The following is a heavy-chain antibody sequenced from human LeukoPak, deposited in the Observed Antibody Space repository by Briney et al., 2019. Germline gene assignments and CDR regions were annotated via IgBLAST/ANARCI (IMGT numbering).Heavy chain of an antibody. J-gene: IGHJ6*03. V-gene: IGHV1-2*02. CDR1: GYTFTGNN. CDR2: INPNSGGT. D-gene: IGHD6-13*01. CDR3: ARVSPGIAENFYYYYMDV. Sequence: ASVKVSCKASGYTFTGNNMHWVRQAPGQGLEWMGWINPNSGGTNYAQKFQGRVTMTRDTSISTAYMELSRLRSDDTAVDYCARVSPGIAENFYYYYMDVWGKGTTVTVSS.